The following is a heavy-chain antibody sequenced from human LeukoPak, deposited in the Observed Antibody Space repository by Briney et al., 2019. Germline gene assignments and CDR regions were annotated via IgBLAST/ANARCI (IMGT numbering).Heavy chain of an antibody. D-gene: IGHD2-2*01. Sequence: ASVKVSCKTSGYMFTSSTITWLRQAPGQGLERVGWISAYSGNANYAQRLQGRVTMTTDTSTRTVYMDLRSLRSDDTAVYYCARVVECGTTSCYYNWFDPWGQGTLVTVSS. CDR1: GYMFTSST. J-gene: IGHJ5*02. CDR3: ARVVECGTTSCYYNWFDP. V-gene: IGHV1-18*01. CDR2: ISAYSGNA.